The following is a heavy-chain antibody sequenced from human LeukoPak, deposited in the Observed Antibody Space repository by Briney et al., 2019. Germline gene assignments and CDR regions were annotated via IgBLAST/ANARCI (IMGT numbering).Heavy chain of an antibody. CDR2: IYPGDSDT. Sequence: GESLKISCKGSGYSFTSYWIGWVRQMPGKGLEWMGIIYPGDSDTRYSPSFQGQVTISADKSISTAYLQWSSLKASDTAMYYCARTPIISTIGKYYYDSSGYPGSPDYWGQGTLVTVSS. CDR1: GYSFTSYW. V-gene: IGHV5-51*01. CDR3: ARTPIISTIGKYYYDSSGYPGSPDY. J-gene: IGHJ4*02. D-gene: IGHD3-22*01.